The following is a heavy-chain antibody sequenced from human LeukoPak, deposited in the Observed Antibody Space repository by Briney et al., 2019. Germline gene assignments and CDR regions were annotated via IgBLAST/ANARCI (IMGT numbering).Heavy chain of an antibody. Sequence: GGSLRLSCAASGFTFSSYSMNWVRQAPGKGLEWVSSISSSSSYIYYADSVRGRFTISRDNAKNSLYLQMNSLRAEDTAVYYCAREGYSSSELVLWGQGTMVTVSS. V-gene: IGHV3-21*01. CDR3: AREGYSSSELVL. CDR2: ISSSSSYI. J-gene: IGHJ3*01. CDR1: GFTFSSYS. D-gene: IGHD6-13*01.